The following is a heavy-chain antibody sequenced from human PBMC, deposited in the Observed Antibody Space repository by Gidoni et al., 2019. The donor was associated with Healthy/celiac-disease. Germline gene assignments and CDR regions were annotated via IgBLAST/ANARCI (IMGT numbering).Heavy chain of an antibody. CDR1: GLTFTTYG. Sequence: QLQLVESGGGVVQPGRSLRLSCAASGLTFTTYGMHWVRQAPGKGLGWVAVISYDGSNKYYADSVKGRFTISRDNSKNTLYLQMNSLRAEDTAVYYCAKDGFRNSGSDYYYYYYGMDVWGQGTTVTVSS. CDR2: ISYDGSNK. CDR3: AKDGFRNSGSDYYYYYYGMDV. J-gene: IGHJ6*02. V-gene: IGHV3-30*18. D-gene: IGHD1-26*01.